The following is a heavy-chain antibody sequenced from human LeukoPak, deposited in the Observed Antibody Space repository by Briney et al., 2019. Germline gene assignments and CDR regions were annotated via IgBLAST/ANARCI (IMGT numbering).Heavy chain of an antibody. CDR1: GVSFSGYY. V-gene: IGHV4-34*01. D-gene: IGHD3-9*01. CDR2: INHSGST. J-gene: IGHJ6*02. CDR3: ARGLRYFDWLRKYGMDV. Sequence: PSETLSLTCAVYGVSFSGYYWSWIRQPPGKGLEWIGEINHSGSTNYNPSLKSRVTISVDTSKNQFSLKLSSVTAADTAVYYCARGLRYFDWLRKYGMDVWGQGTTVTVSS.